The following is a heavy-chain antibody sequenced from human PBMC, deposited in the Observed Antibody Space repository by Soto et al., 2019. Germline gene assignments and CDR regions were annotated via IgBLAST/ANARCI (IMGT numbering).Heavy chain of an antibody. D-gene: IGHD5-12*01. CDR1: GFTFSSYA. CDR3: ARGSGGYGDY. Sequence: QVQLVESGGGVVQPGRSLRLSCAASGFTFSSYAMHWVRQAPGKGLEWVAVISYDGSNKYYADSVKGRFTISRDNSKNTLYLQRNSLRAEDTAVYYCARGSGGYGDYWGQGTLVTVSS. J-gene: IGHJ4*02. CDR2: ISYDGSNK. V-gene: IGHV3-30-3*01.